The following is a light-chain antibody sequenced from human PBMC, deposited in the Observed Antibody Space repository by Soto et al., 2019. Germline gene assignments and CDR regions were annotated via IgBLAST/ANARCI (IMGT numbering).Light chain of an antibody. V-gene: IGLV2-14*01. CDR3: VSYTPSAAYV. J-gene: IGLJ1*01. CDR2: DIN. CDR1: SSDVGNYIF. Sequence: QSALTQPASVSGSPRQSITISCTGTSSDVGNYIFVSWYRQHPGKAPKLMIYDINNRPSGVSNRFSGSKSGNTPSLTISGLQAEDEADDYCVSYTPSAAYVFGTGTKLTVL.